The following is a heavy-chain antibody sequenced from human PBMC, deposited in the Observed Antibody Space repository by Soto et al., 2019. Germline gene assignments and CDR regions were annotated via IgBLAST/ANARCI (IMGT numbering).Heavy chain of an antibody. CDR3: AGANLYYNFWSGLDY. J-gene: IGHJ4*02. V-gene: IGHV1-18*01. Sequence: ASVNVSCKASGYTFSSYTINWVRQAPGQGLEWMGWISAYNGDTNYAQKLQGRVTMTTDTSTTTAYMELRSLRSDDTAVYYCAGANLYYNFWSGLDYWGQGALVTVSS. CDR2: ISAYNGDT. CDR1: GYTFSSYT. D-gene: IGHD3-3*01.